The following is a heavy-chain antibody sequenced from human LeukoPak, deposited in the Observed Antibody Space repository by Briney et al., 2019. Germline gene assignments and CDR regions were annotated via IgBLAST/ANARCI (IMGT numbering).Heavy chain of an antibody. J-gene: IGHJ4*02. CDR3: ARDPASNRGLWFGEFDY. D-gene: IGHD3-10*01. CDR2: ISYDGSNK. V-gene: IGHV3-30*03. CDR1: GFTFSSYG. Sequence: GGSLRLSCAASGFTFSSYGMHWVRQAPGKGLEWVAVISYDGSNKYYADSVKGRFTISRDNSKNTLYLQMNSLRAEDTAMYYCARDPASNRGLWFGEFDYWGQGTLVTVSS.